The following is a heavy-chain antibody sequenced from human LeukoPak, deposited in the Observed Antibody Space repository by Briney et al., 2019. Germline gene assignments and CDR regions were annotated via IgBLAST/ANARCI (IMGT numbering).Heavy chain of an antibody. Sequence: GGSLRLSCAASGFTFSSYAMSWVRQAPGKGLEWVSAISGSGGSTYYADSVKGRFTISRDNSKNTLYLQMNSLRAEDTAVYYCAKDLYDYVWGSYRDPYYFDYWDQGTLVTVSS. V-gene: IGHV3-23*01. D-gene: IGHD3-16*02. CDR1: GFTFSSYA. J-gene: IGHJ4*02. CDR2: ISGSGGST. CDR3: AKDLYDYVWGSYRDPYYFDY.